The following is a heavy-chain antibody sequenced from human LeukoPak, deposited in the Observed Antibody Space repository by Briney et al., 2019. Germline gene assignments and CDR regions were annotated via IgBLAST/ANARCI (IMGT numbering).Heavy chain of an antibody. CDR2: IYYSGST. V-gene: IGHV4-31*03. J-gene: IGHJ4*02. D-gene: IGHD3-3*01. CDR3: ARDSGYYDFWSGPKGPFDY. CDR1: GGSISSGGYY. Sequence: SETLSLTCTVSGGSISSGGYYWSWIRQHPGKGLEWIVYIYYSGSTYYNPSLKSRVTISVYTSKNQFSLKLSSVPAADTAVYYCARDSGYYDFWSGPKGPFDYWGQGTLVTVSS.